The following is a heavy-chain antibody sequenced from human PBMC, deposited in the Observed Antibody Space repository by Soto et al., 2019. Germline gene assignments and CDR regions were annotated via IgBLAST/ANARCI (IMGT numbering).Heavy chain of an antibody. D-gene: IGHD3-10*01. CDR1: GFTFNDYA. V-gene: IGHV3-9*01. J-gene: IGHJ4*02. CDR2: ISWNSASI. Sequence: SLRLSCAASGFTFNDYAMHWVRQAPGKGLEWVSGISWNSASIGYAASVKGRFTISRDNAENSLFLQMSSLRAEDTALYYCSKASGSHSPTNNWGQGTLVTVSS. CDR3: SKASGSHSPTNN.